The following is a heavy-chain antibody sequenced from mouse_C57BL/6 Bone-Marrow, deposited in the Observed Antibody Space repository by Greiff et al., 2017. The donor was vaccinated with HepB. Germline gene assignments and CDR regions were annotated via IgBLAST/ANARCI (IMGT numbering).Heavy chain of an antibody. V-gene: IGHV1-59*01. J-gene: IGHJ4*01. Sequence: QVQLQQPGAELVRPGTSVKLSCKASGYTFTSYWMHWVKQRPGQGLEWIGVIDPSDSYTNYNQKFKGKATLTVDTSSSTAYMQLSSLTSEDSAVYYCARKARYFWGQGTSVTVSS. CDR3: ARKARYF. CDR2: IDPSDSYT. CDR1: GYTFTSYW.